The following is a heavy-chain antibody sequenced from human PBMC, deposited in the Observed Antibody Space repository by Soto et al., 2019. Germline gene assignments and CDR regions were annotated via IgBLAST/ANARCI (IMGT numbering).Heavy chain of an antibody. CDR2: IYWDDDK. CDR1: GFSLTTSGVG. V-gene: IGHV2-5*02. Sequence: QITLNESGPTVVRPTETLTLTCRFSGFSLTTSGVGVGWIRQSPGKAPEWLALIYWDDDKRYSASLKSRLTLTTDTSKNQVVLTVSDLDPTDTATYYCAHRVLRTVFGLVTTTAIYFDFWGQGTPVAVSS. J-gene: IGHJ4*02. D-gene: IGHD3-3*01. CDR3: AHRVLRTVFGLVTTTAIYFDF.